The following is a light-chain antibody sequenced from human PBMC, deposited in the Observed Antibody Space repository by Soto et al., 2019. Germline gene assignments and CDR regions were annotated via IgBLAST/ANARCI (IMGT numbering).Light chain of an antibody. Sequence: QSALTQPPSASGSPGQSVTISCTVTSSDIGCYNYVSWYQHHPGKAPKLIIYEVSKRPSGVPDRFSGSKSGNTASLTVSGLQAEYEADYYCTSYAGSNNLVFAGGTKLTVL. V-gene: IGLV2-8*01. J-gene: IGLJ3*02. CDR3: TSYAGSNNLV. CDR1: SSDIGCYNY. CDR2: EVS.